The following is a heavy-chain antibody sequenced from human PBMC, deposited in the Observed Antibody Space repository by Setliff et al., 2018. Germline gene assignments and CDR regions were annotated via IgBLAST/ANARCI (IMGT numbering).Heavy chain of an antibody. Sequence: GGSLRLSCAAPGFTFSDYYMSWIRQAPGKGLEWVSYISSHSSYTNYAYSVKGRFTISRNNAKNELYLQMNSLRAEDTAVDYCARDDDSSGYYSYYYMDVWGKGTTVTVSS. CDR1: GFTFSDYY. V-gene: IGHV3-11*05. D-gene: IGHD3-22*01. CDR3: ARDDDSSGYYSYYYMDV. CDR2: ISSHSSYT. J-gene: IGHJ6*03.